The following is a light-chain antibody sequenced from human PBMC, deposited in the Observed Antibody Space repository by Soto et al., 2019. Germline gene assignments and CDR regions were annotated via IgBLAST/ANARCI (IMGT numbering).Light chain of an antibody. Sequence: DIQMTQSPSTLSASVGDTVTITCRASQSLSYWLAWYQQKPGQAPKLLIHKASTLESGLPSRFSGSGSGKEFTLTISSLQPDDFATFYCQQYDRFPYTFGQGTKLEIK. CDR2: KAS. CDR3: QQYDRFPYT. J-gene: IGKJ2*01. CDR1: QSLSYW. V-gene: IGKV1-5*03.